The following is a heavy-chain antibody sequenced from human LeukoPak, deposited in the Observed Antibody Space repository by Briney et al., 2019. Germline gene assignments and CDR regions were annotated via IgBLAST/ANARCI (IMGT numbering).Heavy chain of an antibody. CDR2: IYTSGST. CDR3: AGLTTTIAVAGRWFDP. V-gene: IGHV4-4*09. Sequence: SETLSLTCTVSGGAISSYYWSWIRQPPGKGLEWIGYIYTSGSTNYNPSLKSRVTISVDTSKNQFSLELSSVTAADTAVYYCAGLTTTIAVAGRWFDPWGQGTLVTVSS. CDR1: GGAISSYY. D-gene: IGHD6-19*01. J-gene: IGHJ5*02.